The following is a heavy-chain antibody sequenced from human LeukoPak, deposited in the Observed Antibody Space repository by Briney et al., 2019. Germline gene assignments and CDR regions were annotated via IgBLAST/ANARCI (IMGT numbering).Heavy chain of an antibody. Sequence: KPSETLSLTCAVYGGSFSGYYWSWIRQPPGKGLEWIGEINHSGSTNYNPSLKSRVTISVDTSKNQFSLKLSSVTAADTAVYYCARGRAGRYHNGGKKVWYFDLWGRGTLVTVSS. CDR3: ARGRAGRYHNGGKKVWYFDL. D-gene: IGHD4-23*01. CDR2: INHSGST. CDR1: GGSFSGYY. J-gene: IGHJ2*01. V-gene: IGHV4-34*01.